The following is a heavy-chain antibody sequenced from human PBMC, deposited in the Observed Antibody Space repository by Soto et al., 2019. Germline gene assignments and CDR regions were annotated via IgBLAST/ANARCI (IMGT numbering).Heavy chain of an antibody. D-gene: IGHD2-21*02. CDR3: ARGGTAEADF. V-gene: IGHV1-18*01. CDR1: GYTFTGYG. CDR2: ASPLSATT. J-gene: IGHJ4*02. Sequence: QAQLVQSGAEVKEPGASVKVSCKASGYTFTGYGITWVRQAPGQGLEWMGWASPLSATTNYAPKFQGRVTMTTDTSTNRAYMELRSLISDYTAVYYCARGGTAEADFWGQGTLVTVSS.